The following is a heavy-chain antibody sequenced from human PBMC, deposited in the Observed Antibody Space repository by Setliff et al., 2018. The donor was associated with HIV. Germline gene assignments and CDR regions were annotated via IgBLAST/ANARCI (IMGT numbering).Heavy chain of an antibody. D-gene: IGHD1-7*01. CDR1: GFTFNTYT. J-gene: IGHJ6*03. V-gene: IGHV3-21*01. Sequence: GGSLRLSCAASGFTFNTYTMTWVRQAPGKGLEWVSSISRASTSIYYADSVKGRFTISRDNAKNSLYLQMNSLRAEDTAVYYCARDYVYDWNSVMDVWGKGTTVTV. CDR3: ARDYVYDWNSVMDV. CDR2: ISRASTSI.